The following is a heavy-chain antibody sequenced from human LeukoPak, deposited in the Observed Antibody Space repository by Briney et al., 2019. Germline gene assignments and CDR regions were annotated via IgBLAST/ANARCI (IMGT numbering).Heavy chain of an antibody. V-gene: IGHV4-4*09. J-gene: IGHJ3*02. Sequence: SETLSLTCTVSGGSISSYYWSWIRQPPGKGLEWIGYIYTSGSTNYNPSLNSRVTISVDTSKNQFSLKLSSVTAADTAVYYCARDPRDGYNRAFDIWGQGTTVTVSS. D-gene: IGHD5-24*01. CDR3: ARDPRDGYNRAFDI. CDR1: GGSISSYY. CDR2: IYTSGST.